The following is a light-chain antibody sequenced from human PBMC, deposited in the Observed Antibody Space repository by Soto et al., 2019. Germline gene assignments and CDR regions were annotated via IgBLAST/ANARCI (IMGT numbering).Light chain of an antibody. CDR2: VNGDGSH. Sequence: QAVLTQSPSASASLGASVKITCTLSSGHTTYVVAWLQQQPEQAPRYLMKVNGDGSHTRGDGIPDRFSGSSSGAERYLTISRLQSEDEDVYYCQTWGSGIRVFGGGTKLTVL. CDR3: QTWGSGIRV. CDR1: SGHTTYV. J-gene: IGLJ3*02. V-gene: IGLV4-69*01.